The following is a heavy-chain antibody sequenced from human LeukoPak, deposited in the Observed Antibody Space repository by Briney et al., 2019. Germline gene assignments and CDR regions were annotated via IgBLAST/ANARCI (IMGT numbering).Heavy chain of an antibody. CDR3: ARATRLGSGSYYNRGTYYFDY. J-gene: IGHJ4*02. V-gene: IGHV4-59*08. CDR1: GGSISSYY. Sequence: SETLSLTCTVSGGSISSYYWSWIRQPPGKGLEWIGYIYYSGSTNYNPSLKSRVTISVDTSKNQFSLKLSSVTAADTAVYYCARATRLGSGSYYNRGTYYFDYWGQGTLVTVSS. D-gene: IGHD3-10*01. CDR2: IYYSGST.